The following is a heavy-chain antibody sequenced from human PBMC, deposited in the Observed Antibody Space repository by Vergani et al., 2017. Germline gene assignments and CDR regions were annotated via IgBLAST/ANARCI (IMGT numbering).Heavy chain of an antibody. CDR3: AKDTIAVAGIFY. Sequence: QVHLVESGGGVVQPGRSLRLSCAASGFTFSSYGMHWVRQAPGKGLEWVAVISYDGSNKYYADSVKGRFTISRDNSKNTLYLQMNSLRAEDTAVYYCAKDTIAVAGIFYWGQGTLVTVSS. D-gene: IGHD6-19*01. J-gene: IGHJ4*02. CDR1: GFTFSSYG. CDR2: ISYDGSNK. V-gene: IGHV3-30*18.